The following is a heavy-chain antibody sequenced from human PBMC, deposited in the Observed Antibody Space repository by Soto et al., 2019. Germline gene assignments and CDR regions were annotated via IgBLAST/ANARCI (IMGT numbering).Heavy chain of an antibody. CDR1: GGTFSTYG. D-gene: IGHD2-2*01. CDR3: ARDPTYCISTSCYFGYFDY. Sequence: ASVKVSCKASGGTFSTYGMNWVRLAPGQGLEWMGGIIPKFGTTNYAQKFQGRVTITADESTNTAYMELNYLRSEDTAVYYCARDPTYCISTSCYFGYFDYWGQGTLVTVSS. V-gene: IGHV1-69*13. J-gene: IGHJ4*02. CDR2: IIPKFGTT.